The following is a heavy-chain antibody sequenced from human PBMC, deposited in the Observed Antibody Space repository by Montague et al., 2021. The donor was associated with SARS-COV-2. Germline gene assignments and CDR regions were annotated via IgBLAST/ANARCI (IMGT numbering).Heavy chain of an antibody. V-gene: IGHV4-59*12. D-gene: IGHD5-24*01. CDR3: ARDGYNAHQNYWYFDL. CDR1: GGSIDSFY. J-gene: IGHJ2*01. Sequence: SETLSLTCTVSGGSIDSFYWSWIRRPPGKGLEWIGYIYYSGSTNXXPSLKSRVTISVDTSKNQFSLKLSSVTAADTAVYYCARDGYNAHQNYWYFDLWGRGTLVTVSS. CDR2: IYYSGST.